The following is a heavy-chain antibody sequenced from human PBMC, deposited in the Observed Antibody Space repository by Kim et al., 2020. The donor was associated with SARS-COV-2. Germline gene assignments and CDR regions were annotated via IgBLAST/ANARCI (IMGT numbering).Heavy chain of an antibody. D-gene: IGHD2-15*01. J-gene: IGHJ4*02. CDR2: ISSSSSYI. V-gene: IGHV3-21*01. Sequence: GGSLRLSCAASGFTFSSYSMNWVRQAPGKGLEWVSSISSSSSYIYYADSVKGRLTISRDNAKNSLYLQMNSLRAEDTAVYYCARVEKKGGGDYWGQGTLVTVSS. CDR1: GFTFSSYS. CDR3: ARVEKKGGGDY.